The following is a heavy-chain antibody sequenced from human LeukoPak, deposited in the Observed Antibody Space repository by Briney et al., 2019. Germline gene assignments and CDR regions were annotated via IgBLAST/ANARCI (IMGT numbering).Heavy chain of an antibody. V-gene: IGHV3-7*01. D-gene: IGHD3-22*01. CDR1: GFNFGRYW. J-gene: IGHJ5*02. CDR2: IKQDGSEK. CDR3: ARDGDYYYDSSNP. Sequence: GGSLRLSCAASGFNFGRYWMTWVRRAPGKGLEGVANIKQDGSEKYYVDSVKGRFTISRDNAKNSLYLQMSSLRVEDTAVYYCARDGDYYYDSSNPWGQGTLVTVSS.